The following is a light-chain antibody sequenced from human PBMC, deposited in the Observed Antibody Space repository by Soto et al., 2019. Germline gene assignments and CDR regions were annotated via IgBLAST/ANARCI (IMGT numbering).Light chain of an antibody. Sequence: DIVMTQSPDSLAVSLGERATINCKSSQSVLYSSNNNNYLAWYQQKPGQPPSLLIYWASTRESGVPDRFSGSGSGTDFTLTISSLQAEDVAVYYCQQYYSIPLTFGPGTKVDIK. V-gene: IGKV4-1*01. CDR3: QQYYSIPLT. J-gene: IGKJ3*01. CDR1: QSVLYSSNNNNY. CDR2: WAS.